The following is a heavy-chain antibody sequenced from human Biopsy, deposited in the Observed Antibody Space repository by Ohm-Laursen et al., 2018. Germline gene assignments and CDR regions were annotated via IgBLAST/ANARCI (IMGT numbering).Heavy chain of an antibody. CDR3: ARMKGRGYFDY. Sequence: SQTLSLTWGVSGFSISSGFHWAWIWQPPGKGLERIGFIYRTGTTTYNPSFKSRVAMAVDTSKNQFSLTLNSVTAADTAVYYCARMKGRGYFDYWGQGTLVIVSS. CDR2: IYRTGTT. D-gene: IGHD2-15*01. V-gene: IGHV4-38-2*01. CDR1: GFSISSGFH. J-gene: IGHJ4*02.